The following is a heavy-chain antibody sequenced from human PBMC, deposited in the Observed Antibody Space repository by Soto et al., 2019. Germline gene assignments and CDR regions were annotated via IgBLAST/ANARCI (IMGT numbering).Heavy chain of an antibody. V-gene: IGHV4-4*08. CDR3: ARGRGYSFGYRAFDI. J-gene: IGHJ3*02. CDR1: NGSIGNYY. Sequence: SQTLSLTCSVSNGSIGNYYRSWIRQPPGKGLEWIGYMHPNGKTNYNPSLESRATISVDTSKNQFSLNLTSVTAADAAVYYCARGRGYSFGYRAFDIWGKGAMVTVSS. CDR2: MHPNGKT. D-gene: IGHD5-18*01.